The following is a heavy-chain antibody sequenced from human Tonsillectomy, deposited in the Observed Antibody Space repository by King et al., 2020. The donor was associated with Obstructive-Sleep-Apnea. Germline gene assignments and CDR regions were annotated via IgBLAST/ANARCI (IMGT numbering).Heavy chain of an antibody. J-gene: IGHJ4*02. CDR2: TRKKANGYTT. CDR3: ARLRCG. V-gene: IGHV3-72*01. D-gene: IGHD2-21*01. CDR1: GFTFSDNY. Sequence: VQLVESGGGLVQPGGSLRLSCAASGFTFSDNYMDWVRQDPGKGLEWGGRTRKKANGYTTEYAASVKGRLTISRDESKNSLYLQMNSLKTKDTAMYYCARLRCGWGQGTLVTVSS.